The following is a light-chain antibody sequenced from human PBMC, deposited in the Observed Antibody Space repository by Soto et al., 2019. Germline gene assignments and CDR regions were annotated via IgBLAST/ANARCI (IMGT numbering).Light chain of an antibody. CDR3: QSYDSSNHEVE. CDR2: EDN. J-gene: IGLJ2*01. Sequence: FMLTQPHSVSESPGKTVTISCTRSSGSIASNYVQWYQQRPGSAPTTVIYEDNQRPSGVPDRFSGSIDSSSNSASLTISGLKTEDEADYYCQSYDSSNHEVEFGGGTQLTVL. V-gene: IGLV6-57*04. CDR1: SGSIASNY.